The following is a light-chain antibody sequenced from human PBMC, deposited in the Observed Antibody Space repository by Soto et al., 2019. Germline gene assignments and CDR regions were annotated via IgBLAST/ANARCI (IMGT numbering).Light chain of an antibody. CDR2: DAS. CDR1: QSVSSY. CDR3: QQRSNWPLT. V-gene: IGKV3-11*01. J-gene: IGKJ4*01. Sequence: EIMLTQSPATLSLSPGERATLSCRASQSVSSYLALYQQKPGQAPRLLIYDASNRATGVPARFSGSGSGTDFTLTMSILEPEDFAVYSCQQRSNWPLTFGGGTKVEIK.